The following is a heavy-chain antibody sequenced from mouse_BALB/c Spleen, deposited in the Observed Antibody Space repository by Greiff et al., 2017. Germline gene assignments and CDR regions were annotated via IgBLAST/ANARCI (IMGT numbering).Heavy chain of an antibody. CDR2: INPGSGGT. Sequence: VQLQESGAELVRPGTSVKVSCKASGYAFTNYFIEWVKQRPGQGLEWIGVINPGSGGTNYNEKFKAKATLTADKSSSTAYMQLSSLTTDHTAVYCCTRLGPCGNYGEYYFDYWGQGTTLTVSS. J-gene: IGHJ2*01. CDR3: TRLGPCGNYGEYYFDY. D-gene: IGHD2-1*01. CDR1: GYAFTNYF. V-gene: IGHV1-54*01.